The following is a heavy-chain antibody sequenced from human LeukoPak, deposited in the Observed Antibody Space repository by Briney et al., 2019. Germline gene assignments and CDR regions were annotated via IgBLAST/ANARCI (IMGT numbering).Heavy chain of an antibody. Sequence: SETLSLTCTVSGASISNYYWTWIRQPAAEGLEWIGRIYSSGNTNYNPSLKSRVTMSLDTSKNQFSLRLSSVTAADTAVYYCARARGGGGSYGHFDYWGQGTLVTVSS. CDR1: GASISNYY. CDR2: IYSSGNT. J-gene: IGHJ4*02. CDR3: ARARGGGGSYGHFDY. V-gene: IGHV4-4*07. D-gene: IGHD2-21*02.